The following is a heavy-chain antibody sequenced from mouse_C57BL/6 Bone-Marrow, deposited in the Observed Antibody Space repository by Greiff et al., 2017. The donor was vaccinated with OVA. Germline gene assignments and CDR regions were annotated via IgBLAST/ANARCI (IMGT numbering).Heavy chain of an antibody. J-gene: IGHJ3*01. CDR1: GYTFTSYG. CDR3: AKGRGFAY. V-gene: IGHV1-81*01. CDR2: IYPRSGNT. Sequence: QVQLQQSGAELARPGASVKLSCKASGYTFTSYGISGVKQRTGPGLAWIGEIYPRSGNTYYNEKFKGKATLTADKSSSTAYMELRSLTSEDSAVYFCAKGRGFAYWGQGTLVTVSA.